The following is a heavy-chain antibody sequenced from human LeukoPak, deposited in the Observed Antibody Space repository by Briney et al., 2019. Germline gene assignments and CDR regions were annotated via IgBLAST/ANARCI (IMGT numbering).Heavy chain of an antibody. Sequence: ASAKVSCTASGYTFTSYGISWVRQAPGQGLEWMGWISAYNGNTNYAQKLQGRVTMTTDTSTSTAYMELRSLRSDDTAVYYCARGLRFLTNYYFDYWGQGTLVTVSS. CDR1: GYTFTSYG. J-gene: IGHJ4*02. CDR3: ARGLRFLTNYYFDY. D-gene: IGHD3-3*01. CDR2: ISAYNGNT. V-gene: IGHV1-18*01.